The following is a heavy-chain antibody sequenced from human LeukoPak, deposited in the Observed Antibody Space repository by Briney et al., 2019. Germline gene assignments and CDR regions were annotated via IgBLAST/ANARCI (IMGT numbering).Heavy chain of an antibody. V-gene: IGHV7-4-1*02. CDR3: ARRPYCTNGVCYGELGFDP. CDR1: GYTFSSYD. J-gene: IGHJ5*02. Sequence: ASVKVSCKASGYTFSSYDMNWVRQAPGQGLEWMGWINTNTGNPTYAQGFTGRFVFSLDTSVSTAYLQISSLKAEDTAVYYCARRPYCTNGVCYGELGFDPWGQGTLVTVSS. D-gene: IGHD2-8*01. CDR2: INTNTGNP.